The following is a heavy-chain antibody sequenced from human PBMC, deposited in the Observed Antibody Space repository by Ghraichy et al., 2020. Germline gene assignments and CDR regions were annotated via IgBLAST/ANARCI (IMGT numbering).Heavy chain of an antibody. CDR1: GFTFSSYA. V-gene: IGHV3-23*01. CDR2: ISGSGGST. D-gene: IGHD6-6*01. J-gene: IGHJ3*02. CDR3: ADGSSPSIGAFDI. Sequence: GGSLRLSCAASGFTFSSYAMSWVRQAPGKGLEWVSAISGSGGSTYYADSVKGRFTISRDNSKNTLYLQMNSLRAEDTAVYYCADGSSPSIGAFDIWGQGTMVTVSS.